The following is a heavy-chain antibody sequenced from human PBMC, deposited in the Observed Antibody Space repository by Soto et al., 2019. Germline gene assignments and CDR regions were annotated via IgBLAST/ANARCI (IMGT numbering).Heavy chain of an antibody. D-gene: IGHD6-13*01. CDR3: ARGGRIAAADYYYYGMDV. V-gene: IGHV1-69*01. CDR1: GGTFSSYA. Sequence: QVQLVQSGAEVKKPGSSVKVSCKASGGTFSSYAISWVRQAPGQGLEWMGGIIPIFGTANYAQKFQGRVTITADESTRTAYMELSSLRSEDTAVYYCARGGRIAAADYYYYGMDVWGQGTTVTVSS. J-gene: IGHJ6*02. CDR2: IIPIFGTA.